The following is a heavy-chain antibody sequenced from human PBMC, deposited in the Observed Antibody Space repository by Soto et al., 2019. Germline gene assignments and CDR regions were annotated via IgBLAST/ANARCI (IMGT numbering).Heavy chain of an antibody. CDR1: GFTFSSYA. CDR2: ISGSGGST. V-gene: IGHV3-23*01. J-gene: IGHJ3*02. D-gene: IGHD2-15*01. Sequence: EVQLLESGGGLVQPGGSLRLSCAASGFTFSSYAMSWVRQAPGKGLEWVSAISGSGGSTYYADSVKGRFTISRDNSKNTLYLQMNSLRAEDTAVYYCANPQWWDIVVVVASPGAFDIWGQGTMVTVSS. CDR3: ANPQWWDIVVVVASPGAFDI.